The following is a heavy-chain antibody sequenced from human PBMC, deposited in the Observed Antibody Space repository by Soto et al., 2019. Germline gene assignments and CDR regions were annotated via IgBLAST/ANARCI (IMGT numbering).Heavy chain of an antibody. J-gene: IGHJ4*02. Sequence: EVQLVESGGGLVQPGGSLRLSCAASGFTFSSYWMQWVRQAPGKGLVWVSRINSDGSSTSYADSVKGRFTISRDNAKNTLYLQMNSLRAEDTAVYYCARVFGSGWYNGFDYWGQGTLVTVSS. CDR1: GFTFSSYW. CDR3: ARVFGSGWYNGFDY. V-gene: IGHV3-74*01. D-gene: IGHD6-19*01. CDR2: INSDGSST.